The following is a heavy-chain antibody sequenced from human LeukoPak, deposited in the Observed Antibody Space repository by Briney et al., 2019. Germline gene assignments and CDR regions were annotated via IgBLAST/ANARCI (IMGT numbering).Heavy chain of an antibody. CDR1: GYTFTGYY. D-gene: IGHD6-13*01. J-gene: IGHJ6*02. CDR2: INPNSGGT. V-gene: IGHV1-2*02. Sequence: ASVKVSCKASGYTFTGYYMHWVRQAPGQGLEWMGWINPNSGGTNYAQKFQGRVTMTRDTSISTAYMELSRLRSDDTAVYYCAKDAGVAAAGSIGLNYYYYYGMDVWGQGTTVTVSS. CDR3: AKDAGVAAAGSIGLNYYYYYGMDV.